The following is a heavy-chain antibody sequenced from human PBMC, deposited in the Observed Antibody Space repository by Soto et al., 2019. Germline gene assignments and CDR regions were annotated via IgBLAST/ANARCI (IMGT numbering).Heavy chain of an antibody. CDR2: TYYSGST. CDR3: AATVTDRPYYFDY. CDR1: GGSISSGGYY. D-gene: IGHD4-17*01. Sequence: SETLSLTCTVSGGSISSGGYYWSWIRQHPGKGLEWIGYTYYSGSTYYNPSLKSRVTISVDTSKNQFSLKLSSVTAADTAVYYCAATVTDRPYYFDYWGQGTLVTVSS. V-gene: IGHV4-31*03. J-gene: IGHJ4*02.